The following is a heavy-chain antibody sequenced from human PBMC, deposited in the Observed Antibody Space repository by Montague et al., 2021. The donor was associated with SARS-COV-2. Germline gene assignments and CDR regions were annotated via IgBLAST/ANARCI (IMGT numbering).Heavy chain of an antibody. D-gene: IGHD1-1*01. J-gene: IGHJ5*02. CDR1: GFSLTDNG. Sequence: SLRLSCAVSGFSLTDNGMFWVRQAPGKGLDWVAVIWSDGSHKNYGASVKGRFTVFRDISTNTLFLLMSSLRVDEPAVSYCVKSGGGTFFETWGQGALVTVSA. CDR3: VKSGGGTFFET. CDR2: IWSDGSHK. V-gene: IGHV3-33*06.